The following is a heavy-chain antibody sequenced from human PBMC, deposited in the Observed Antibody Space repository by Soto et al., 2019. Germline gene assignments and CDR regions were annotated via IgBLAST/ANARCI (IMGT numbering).Heavy chain of an antibody. CDR3: ARLWFGDIPYFDY. D-gene: IGHD3-10*01. J-gene: IGHJ4*02. CDR2: IYYSGST. Sequence: SETLSLTCTVSGGSISSGGYYWSWIRQHPGKGLEWIGYIYYSGSTYYNPSLKSRVTISVDTSKNQFSLKLSSVTAADTAVYYFARLWFGDIPYFDYWGQGTLVTVSS. V-gene: IGHV4-31*03. CDR1: GGSISSGGYY.